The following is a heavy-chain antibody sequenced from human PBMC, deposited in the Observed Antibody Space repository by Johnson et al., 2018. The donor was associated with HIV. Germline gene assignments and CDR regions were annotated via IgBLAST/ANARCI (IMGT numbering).Heavy chain of an antibody. D-gene: IGHD3-16*01. Sequence: VQLVESGGGLVQPGGSLRLSCAASGFTVSGDYMSWVRQAPGKGLEWVSLIYDGGTTYYADSVKGRFTISRDNSKNTLYLQMNSLRAEDTALYYCARGGRAKDAFDIWGQGTMVTVSS. V-gene: IGHV3-66*02. CDR3: ARGGRAKDAFDI. J-gene: IGHJ3*02. CDR2: IYDGGTT. CDR1: GFTVSGDY.